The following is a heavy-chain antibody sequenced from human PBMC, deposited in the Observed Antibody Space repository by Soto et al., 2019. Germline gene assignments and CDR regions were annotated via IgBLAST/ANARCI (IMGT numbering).Heavy chain of an antibody. D-gene: IGHD3-22*01. CDR2: ISSSSSYI. Sequence: GGSLRLSCAASGFTFSSYSMNWVRQAPGKGLEWVSSISSSSSYIYYADSVKDRFTISRDNAKNSLYLQMNSLRAEDTAVYYCANYESHRFDYWRQGTLVTVSS. CDR1: GFTFSSYS. J-gene: IGHJ4*02. CDR3: ANYESHRFDY. V-gene: IGHV3-21*01.